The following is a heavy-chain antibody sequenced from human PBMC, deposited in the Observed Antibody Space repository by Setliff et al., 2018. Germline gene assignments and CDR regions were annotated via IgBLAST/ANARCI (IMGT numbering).Heavy chain of an antibody. D-gene: IGHD3-22*01. J-gene: IGHJ4*02. CDR2: IIPILGIA. Sequence: GASVKVSCKASGYTFTSHYMHWVRQAPGLGLEWMGRIIPILGIANYAQKFQGRVTITADKSTSTAYMELSSLRSEDTAVYYCARELNYYYDSSGYFLPDWGQGTLVTVSS. CDR1: GYTFTSHY. V-gene: IGHV1-69*04. CDR3: ARELNYYYDSSGYFLPD.